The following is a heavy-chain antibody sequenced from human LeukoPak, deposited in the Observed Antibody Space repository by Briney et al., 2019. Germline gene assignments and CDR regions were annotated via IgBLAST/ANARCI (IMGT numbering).Heavy chain of an antibody. CDR2: ISAYDGNT. Sequence: ASVKVSCKASGYTFTSYGISWVRQAPGQGLEWMGWISAYDGNTNYAQKLQGRVTMTTDTSTSTAYMELRSLRSDDTAVYYCARHTQWLVRGFGFDPWGQGTLVTVSS. D-gene: IGHD6-19*01. CDR1: GYTFTSYG. V-gene: IGHV1-18*01. J-gene: IGHJ5*02. CDR3: ARHTQWLVRGFGFDP.